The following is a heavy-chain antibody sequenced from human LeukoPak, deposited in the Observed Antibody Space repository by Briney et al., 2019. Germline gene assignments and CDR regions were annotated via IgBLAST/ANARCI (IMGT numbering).Heavy chain of an antibody. CDR2: ISYDGSNK. D-gene: IGHD2-21*02. J-gene: IGHJ3*02. Sequence: PGGSLRLSCAASGFTFSSYGMHWVRQAPGKGLEWVAVISYDGSNKYYADSVKGRFTISRDNSKNTLYLQMNSLRAEDTAVYYCAGLGVTDAFDIWGQGTMVTVSS. V-gene: IGHV3-30*03. CDR1: GFTFSSYG. CDR3: AGLGVTDAFDI.